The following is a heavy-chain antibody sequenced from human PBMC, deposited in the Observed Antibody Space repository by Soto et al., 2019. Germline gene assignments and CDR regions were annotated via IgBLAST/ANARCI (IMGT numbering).Heavy chain of an antibody. D-gene: IGHD1-26*01. CDR2: INPSGGST. Sequence: ASVKVSCKASGYTFTSYYMHWVRQAPGQGLEWMGIINPSGGSTSYAQKFQGRVTMTRDTSTSTVYMEPSSLRSEDTAVYYCAREGAGATLSAAFDIWGQGTMVTVSS. CDR1: GYTFTSYY. J-gene: IGHJ3*02. V-gene: IGHV1-46*01. CDR3: AREGAGATLSAAFDI.